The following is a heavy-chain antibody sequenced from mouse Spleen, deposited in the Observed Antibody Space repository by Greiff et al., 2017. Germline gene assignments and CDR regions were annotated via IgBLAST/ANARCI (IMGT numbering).Heavy chain of an antibody. J-gene: IGHJ3*01. D-gene: IGHD1-1*01. CDR1: GFTFSSYA. V-gene: IGHV5-9-3*01. CDR3: ARLANPFAY. CDR2: ISSGGSYT. Sequence: EVQLVESGGGLVKPGGSLKLSCAASGFTFSSYAMSWVRQTPEKRLEWVATISSGGSYTYYPDSVKGRFTISRDNAKNTLYLQLSSLRSEDTAMYYCARLANPFAYWGQGTLVTVSA.